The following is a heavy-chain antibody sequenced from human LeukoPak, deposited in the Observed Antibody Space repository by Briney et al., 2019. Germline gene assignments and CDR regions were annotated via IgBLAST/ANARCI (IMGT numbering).Heavy chain of an antibody. CDR1: GGSFSGYY. Sequence: SETLSLTCAVYGGSFSGYYWSWIRQPPGKGLEWIGEINHSGSTNYNPSLKSRVTISVDTSKNQFSLKLSSMTAADTAVYYCARLVGSSWYHEVLLGRDYWGQGTLVTVSS. CDR3: ARLVGSSWYHEVLLGRDY. D-gene: IGHD6-13*01. V-gene: IGHV4-34*01. CDR2: INHSGST. J-gene: IGHJ4*02.